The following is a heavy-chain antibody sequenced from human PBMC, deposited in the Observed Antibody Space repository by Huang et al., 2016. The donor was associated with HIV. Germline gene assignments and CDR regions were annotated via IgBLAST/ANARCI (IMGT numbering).Heavy chain of an antibody. J-gene: IGHJ4*02. Sequence: QVQLVQPGAEVTKPGSSLKVSCKASVGSFSNFAIGWVRQAPGQGLEWMGGIGPALGKATYVQQFQGRVRIIADESTSTAYMELSILGSEDTAVYYCATVDYYDASGPQRGYFDNWCQGTLVTVSS. V-gene: IGHV1-69*01. D-gene: IGHD3-22*01. CDR2: IGPALGKA. CDR3: ATVDYYDASGPQRGYFDN. CDR1: VGSFSNFA.